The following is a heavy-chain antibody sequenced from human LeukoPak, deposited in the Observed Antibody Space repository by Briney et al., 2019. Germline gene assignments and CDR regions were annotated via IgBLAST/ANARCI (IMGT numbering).Heavy chain of an antibody. CDR2: ISGSGGST. V-gene: IGHV3-23*01. D-gene: IGHD6-13*01. CDR1: GFTFSSYA. Sequence: PGGSLRLSCAASGFTFSSYAMSWVRQAPGKGLEWVSAISGSGGSTYYADSVKGRFTMSRDNSKNTLYLQMNSLRAEDTAVYYCAKDVYSSSWYGNNWFDPWGQGTLVTVSS. CDR3: AKDVYSSSWYGNNWFDP. J-gene: IGHJ5*02.